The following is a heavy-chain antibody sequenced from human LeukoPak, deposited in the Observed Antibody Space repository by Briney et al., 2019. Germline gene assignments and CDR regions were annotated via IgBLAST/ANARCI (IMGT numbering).Heavy chain of an antibody. CDR1: GGSISSYY. CDR3: ARLITAFQAFDS. CDR2: LYYSGST. J-gene: IGHJ4*02. Sequence: SETLSLTCTVSGGSISSYYWSWIRQPPGKGLEWIGSLYYSGSTYYNPSLNSRVTISVDTSKNQFSLNLSSVTAADTAVYYCARLITAFQAFDSWGQGTLVTVSS. V-gene: IGHV4-39*01. D-gene: IGHD3-16*01.